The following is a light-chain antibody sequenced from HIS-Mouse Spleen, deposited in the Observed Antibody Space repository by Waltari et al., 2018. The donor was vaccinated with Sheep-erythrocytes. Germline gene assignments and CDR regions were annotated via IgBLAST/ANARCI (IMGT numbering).Light chain of an antibody. CDR1: SSDVGGCYS. J-gene: IGLJ1*01. CDR2: HVS. CDR3: CSYAGSYNHV. V-gene: IGLV2-11*01. Sequence: QSALTQPRSVSGSPGQSVTISRTGTSSDVGGCYSVSWYQQHPGKAPKLMIYHVSKRPSGVPDRFSGSKSGNTASLTISGLQAEDEADYYCCSYAGSYNHVFATGTKVTVL.